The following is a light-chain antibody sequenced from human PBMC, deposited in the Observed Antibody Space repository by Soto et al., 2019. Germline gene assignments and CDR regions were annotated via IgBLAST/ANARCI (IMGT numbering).Light chain of an antibody. J-gene: IGLJ3*02. V-gene: IGLV2-14*01. CDR1: SSDVGGYNY. CDR3: SSYTSSSTWV. Sequence: QSALTQPASVSGSPGQSITISCTGTSSDVGGYNYVSWYQQHPGKAPKLMIYDVSNRPSGVSNRFSGSKSCNTASLTISGIQAEDEDDYYCSSYTSSSTWVFGGGTKLTVL. CDR2: DVS.